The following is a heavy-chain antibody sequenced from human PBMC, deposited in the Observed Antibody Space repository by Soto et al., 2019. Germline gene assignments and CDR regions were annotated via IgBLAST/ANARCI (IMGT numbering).Heavy chain of an antibody. V-gene: IGHV3-48*02. CDR3: ARGGAARPDY. CDR2: IGSRISTI. CDR1: GFTFSNYG. Sequence: EVQLVESGGGLVQPGGSLRLSCAASGFTFSNYGMNWVRQAPGKRLAWVSYIGSRISTIQYADSVKGRFTISRDNAKNSLYLQMNSLRDEDTGVYYCARGGAARPDYWGQGTLVTVSS. D-gene: IGHD6-6*01. J-gene: IGHJ4*02.